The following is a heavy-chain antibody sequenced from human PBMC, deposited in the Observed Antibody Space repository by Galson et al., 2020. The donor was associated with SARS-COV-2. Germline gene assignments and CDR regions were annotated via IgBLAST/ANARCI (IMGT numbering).Heavy chain of an antibody. CDR2: INHSGST. Sequence: SETLSLTCAVYGGSFSGYYWSWIRQPPGKGLEWIGEINHSGSTNYNPSLKSRVTISVDTSKNQFSLKLSSVTAADTAVYYCARGQPVYYDFWSGYPYYDYYMDGWGKGTTVTVSS. D-gene: IGHD3-3*01. V-gene: IGHV4-34*01. J-gene: IGHJ6*03. CDR1: GGSFSGYY. CDR3: ARGQPVYYDFWSGYPYYDYYMDG.